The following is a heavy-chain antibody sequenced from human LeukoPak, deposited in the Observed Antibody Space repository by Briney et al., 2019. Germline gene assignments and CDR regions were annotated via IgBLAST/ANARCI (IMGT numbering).Heavy chain of an antibody. Sequence: PSETLSLTCTVSGGSISSYYWSWIRQPPGKGLEWIGYIYYSGSTNYNPSLKSRVTISVDTSKNQFSLKLSSVTAADTAVCYCARESDYGDREFDYWGQGTLVTVSS. CDR1: GGSISSYY. CDR2: IYYSGST. V-gene: IGHV4-59*12. CDR3: ARESDYGDREFDY. D-gene: IGHD4-17*01. J-gene: IGHJ4*02.